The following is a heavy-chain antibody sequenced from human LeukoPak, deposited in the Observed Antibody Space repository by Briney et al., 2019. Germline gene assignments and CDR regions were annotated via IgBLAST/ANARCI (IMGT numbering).Heavy chain of an antibody. V-gene: IGHV4-39*01. CDR2: IYYSGST. CDR1: GGSISSSSYY. J-gene: IGHJ4*02. Sequence: PSETLSLTCTVSGGSISSSSYYWGWIRPPPGKGLEWVGGIYYSGSTYYNPSLKSRVTISVDTSKNQFSLKLSSVTAADTAVYYCARWKVHYYGSGSYNYFDYWGQGTLVTVSS. CDR3: ARWKVHYYGSGSYNYFDY. D-gene: IGHD3-10*01.